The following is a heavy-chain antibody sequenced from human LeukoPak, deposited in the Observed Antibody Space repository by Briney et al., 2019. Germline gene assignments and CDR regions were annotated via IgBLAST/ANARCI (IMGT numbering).Heavy chain of an antibody. V-gene: IGHV3-7*01. CDR3: ARLPESYCYFGH. Sequence: GGSLRLSCAASGFTFSSYWMSWVRQAPGKGLEWVANIKHDGSETYYVDSVKGRFTISRDTARNSLYLQMNSLRVEDTAVYFCARLPESYCYFGHWGQGTLVTVSS. CDR2: IKHDGSET. J-gene: IGHJ4*02. D-gene: IGHD1-26*01. CDR1: GFTFSSYW.